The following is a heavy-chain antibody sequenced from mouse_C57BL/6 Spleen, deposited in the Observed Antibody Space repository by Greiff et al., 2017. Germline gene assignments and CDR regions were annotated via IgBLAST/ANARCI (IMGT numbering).Heavy chain of an antibody. Sequence: EVKLMESGPGLVKPSQSLSFSCSVTGYSITSGYYRNWIRQFPGNILEWMGYKSDDGSNNYNPSLKNPNSITRDTSKNEFFLKLNSVTTDDTATYYCAREGDYDYGGNFDVWGTGTTVTVSS. D-gene: IGHD2-4*01. J-gene: IGHJ1*03. CDR1: GYSITSGYY. CDR2: KSDDGSN. V-gene: IGHV3-6*01. CDR3: AREGDYDYGGNFDV.